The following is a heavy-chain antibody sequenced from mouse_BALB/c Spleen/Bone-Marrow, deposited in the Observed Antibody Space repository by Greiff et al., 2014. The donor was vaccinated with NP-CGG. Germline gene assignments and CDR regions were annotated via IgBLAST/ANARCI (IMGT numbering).Heavy chain of an antibody. CDR2: IAPGSGST. CDR3: ARERYGYDGWYFDV. Sequence: DLEKPGASVKLSCKTSGYTFTNYWINWIKQRPGQGLEWLGRIAPGSGSTYYNEMFKVKAPLTVDTSSSTAYIQLSSLSSEDSAVYFCARERYGYDGWYFDVWGAGTTVTVSS. V-gene: IGHV1S41*01. J-gene: IGHJ1*01. CDR1: GYTFTNYW. D-gene: IGHD2-2*01.